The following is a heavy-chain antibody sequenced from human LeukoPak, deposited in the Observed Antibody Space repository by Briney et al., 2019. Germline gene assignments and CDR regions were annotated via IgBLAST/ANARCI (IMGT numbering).Heavy chain of an antibody. CDR3: AREGVVPAAPRVYYFEN. CDR1: GFTFSRNA. V-gene: IGHV3-23*01. D-gene: IGHD2-2*01. J-gene: IGHJ4*02. Sequence: GGSLRLSCATSGFTFSRNAMNWVRHAPGKGLEWVSGFSGSGGFTYSADSVKGRFTISSDSSKNTVYLQMNSLRAEDTAVYYCAREGVVPAAPRVYYFENWGQGTLVTVSS. CDR2: FSGSGGFT.